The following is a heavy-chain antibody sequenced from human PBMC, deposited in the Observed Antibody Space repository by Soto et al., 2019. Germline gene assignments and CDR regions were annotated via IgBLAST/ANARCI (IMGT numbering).Heavy chain of an antibody. Sequence: PSQTLSLTCAISGDSVSSNSAAWNWIRQSPSRGLEWLGRTYYRSKWYNDFAVSVESRITINPDPSKNQFSLQLNSVTPEDTAVYYCAKGLTVAGPYYYGTDVWGQGTTVTVSS. V-gene: IGHV6-1*01. CDR1: GDSVSSNSAA. D-gene: IGHD6-19*01. CDR3: AKGLTVAGPYYYGTDV. CDR2: TYYRSKWYN. J-gene: IGHJ6*02.